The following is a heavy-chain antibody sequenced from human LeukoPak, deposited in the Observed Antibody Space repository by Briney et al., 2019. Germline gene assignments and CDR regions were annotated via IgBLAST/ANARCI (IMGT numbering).Heavy chain of an antibody. J-gene: IGHJ3*02. CDR3: ASGGYDILTGYYAFDI. CDR2: IYTSGST. Sequence: SETLSLTCTVSGGSISSYYWSWIRQPAGKGLEWIGRIYTSGSTNYNPSLKSRVTMSVDTSKNQFSLKLSSVTAADTAVYYCASGGYDILTGYYAFDIWGQGTMVTVSS. CDR1: GGSISSYY. D-gene: IGHD3-9*01. V-gene: IGHV4-4*07.